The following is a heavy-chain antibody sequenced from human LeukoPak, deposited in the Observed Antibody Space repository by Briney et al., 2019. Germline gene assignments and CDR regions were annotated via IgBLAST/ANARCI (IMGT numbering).Heavy chain of an antibody. CDR1: GYIFRIYA. D-gene: IGHD1-7*01. Sequence: GASVRVSCKASGYIFRIYAMIWVRQAPGQGLEFIGWINTNTGNPTYAQGFTGRFVFSLDTSVSTAYLQISSLKAEDTAVYYCARDYTVALGTTTYFQHWGQGTLVTVSS. J-gene: IGHJ1*01. CDR3: ARDYTVALGTTTYFQH. V-gene: IGHV7-4-1*02. CDR2: INTNTGNP.